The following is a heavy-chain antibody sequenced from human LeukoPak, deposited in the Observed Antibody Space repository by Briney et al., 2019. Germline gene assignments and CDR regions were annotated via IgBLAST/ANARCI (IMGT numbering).Heavy chain of an antibody. CDR3: ARDGHGGNSFDY. Sequence: AAVKVSCKPSGYTFTGYYMHWVRQAPGQGLEWMGWINANSGGTDYAQKFQDRVTMTRDTSISTAYMELSRLRSDDTAVYYCARDGHGGNSFDYWGQGTLVTVSS. D-gene: IGHD4-23*01. CDR2: INANSGGT. V-gene: IGHV1-2*02. CDR1: GYTFTGYY. J-gene: IGHJ4*02.